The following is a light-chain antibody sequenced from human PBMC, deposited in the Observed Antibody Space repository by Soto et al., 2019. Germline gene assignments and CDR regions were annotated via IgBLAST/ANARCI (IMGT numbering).Light chain of an antibody. V-gene: IGLV2-14*01. CDR1: SSDVGGYNH. CDR2: EVS. J-gene: IGLJ1*01. CDR3: TSYTAYSTYV. Sequence: HSALTQPASVSGSPGQSITISCSGTSSDVGGYNHVSWYQHHPGKAPKLVIYEVSNRPSGVSNRFSGSKSGNTASLTISGRQAEDDGDYYCTSYTAYSTYVFGPGTKLTVL.